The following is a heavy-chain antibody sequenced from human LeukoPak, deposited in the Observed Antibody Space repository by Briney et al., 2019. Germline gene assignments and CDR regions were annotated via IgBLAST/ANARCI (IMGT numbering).Heavy chain of an antibody. CDR2: IRSDGYHT. CDR1: GFLFDDHD. J-gene: IGHJ4*02. Sequence: GGSLRLSCGASGFLFDDHDMHWVRQAPGKGLEWVAYIRSDGYHTYYADSVKGRFTITRDNLKNTLYLQMNSLRLEDMAVYYCAKPSGSGVDYWGRGTRVTVSS. D-gene: IGHD1-26*01. CDR3: AKPSGSGVDY. V-gene: IGHV3-30*02.